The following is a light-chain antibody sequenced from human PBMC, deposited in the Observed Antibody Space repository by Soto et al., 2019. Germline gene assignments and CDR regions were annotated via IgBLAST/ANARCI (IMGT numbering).Light chain of an antibody. CDR3: QQYKSWPPIT. CDR2: GAS. CDR1: QSVSSN. Sequence: EIVLTQSPGTLSLSPGEGATLSCRAGQSVSSNLAWYQQKPGQAPRLIIYGASTRANGVPDRFSGTGSGTEFTLTISSLKSEDYAVYYCQQYKSWPPITFGQGTRLEIK. V-gene: IGKV3-15*01. J-gene: IGKJ5*01.